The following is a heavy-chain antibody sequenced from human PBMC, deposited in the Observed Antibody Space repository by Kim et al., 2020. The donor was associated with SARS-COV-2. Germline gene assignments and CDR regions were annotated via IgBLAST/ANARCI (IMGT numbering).Heavy chain of an antibody. J-gene: IGHJ4*02. Sequence: VKGRFTISRDNSKNTLYLQMNSLRAEDTAVYYCAKIGATMVRGVIAPFDYWGQGTLVTVSS. D-gene: IGHD3-10*01. V-gene: IGHV3-23*01. CDR3: AKIGATMVRGVIAPFDY.